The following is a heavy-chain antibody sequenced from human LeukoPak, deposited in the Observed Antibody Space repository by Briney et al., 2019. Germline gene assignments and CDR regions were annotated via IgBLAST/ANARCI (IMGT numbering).Heavy chain of an antibody. CDR1: GYSFTSYW. J-gene: IGHJ5*02. CDR2: IYPGDSDT. CDR3: ARRGPGYSSSWYEFDP. D-gene: IGHD6-13*01. Sequence: GESLKISCKGSGYSFTSYWIGWVRQMPGKGLEWMGIIYPGDSDTRYSPSFQGQVTVSADKSISTAYLQWSSLKASDTAMYYCARRGPGYSSSWYEFDPWGQGTLVTVSS. V-gene: IGHV5-51*01.